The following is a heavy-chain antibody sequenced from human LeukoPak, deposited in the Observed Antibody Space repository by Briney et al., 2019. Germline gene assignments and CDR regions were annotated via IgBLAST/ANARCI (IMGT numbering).Heavy chain of an antibody. V-gene: IGHV1-8*03. CDR1: GYTFTSYD. Sequence: ASVKVSCKASGYTFTSYDINWVRQATGQGLEWMGWMNPNSGNTGYAQKFQGRVTITRNTSISTAYMELRSLRSDDTAVYYCARVPVYGSGHFDYWGQGTLVTVSS. CDR2: MNPNSGNT. CDR3: ARVPVYGSGHFDY. D-gene: IGHD3-10*01. J-gene: IGHJ4*02.